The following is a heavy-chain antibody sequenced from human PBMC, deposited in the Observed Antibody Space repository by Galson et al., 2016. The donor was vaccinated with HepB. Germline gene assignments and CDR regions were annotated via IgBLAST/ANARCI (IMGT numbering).Heavy chain of an antibody. D-gene: IGHD5-12*01. CDR3: AAQGVAAITRVWVYYFDY. V-gene: IGHV3-23*01. J-gene: IGHJ4*02. CDR2: ISGRGGRT. Sequence: SLRLSCAASGFIFANYAMSWVRQAPGKGLEWVSGISGRGGRTYYADSVKGRFTISRDNSKNTLFLQLNSLRTEDTAIYYCAAQGVAAITRVWVYYFDYWGQGTLVPVSS. CDR1: GFIFANYA.